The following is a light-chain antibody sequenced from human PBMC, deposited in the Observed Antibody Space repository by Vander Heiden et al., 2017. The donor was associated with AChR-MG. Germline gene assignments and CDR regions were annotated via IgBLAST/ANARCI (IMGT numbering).Light chain of an antibody. Sequence: EIMLTQSPVTVSVSAGERATLSCRASQTIGRYLVWYQKKPGQAPPLLIYDVSDRATGIPARFAGSGSGTDFTLTISSLQPEDPAVYYCQQRSAWPWTFGQGTTV. J-gene: IGKJ1*01. V-gene: IGKV3-11*01. CDR1: QTIGRY. CDR2: DVS. CDR3: QQRSAWPWT.